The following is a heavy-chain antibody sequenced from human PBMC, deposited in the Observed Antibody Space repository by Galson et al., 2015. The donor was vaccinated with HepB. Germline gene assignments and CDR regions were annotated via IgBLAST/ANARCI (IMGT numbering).Heavy chain of an antibody. J-gene: IGHJ4*02. Sequence: SLRLSCAASGFTFSSHWMNWVRQAPGQGLEWVALIRGDGTEKHYVDSVKGRFTISRDNAKNSLYLQMKSLRAEDTAVYYCVRGAGWLLDSWGQGTLVTVSS. CDR2: IRGDGTEK. CDR1: GFTFSSHW. CDR3: VRGAGWLLDS. D-gene: IGHD5-24*01. V-gene: IGHV3-7*01.